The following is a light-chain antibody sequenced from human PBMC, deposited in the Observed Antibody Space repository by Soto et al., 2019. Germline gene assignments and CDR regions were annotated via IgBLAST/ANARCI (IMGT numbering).Light chain of an antibody. J-gene: IGLJ3*02. CDR2: DVT. V-gene: IGLV2-11*01. CDR1: SSDVGAYNW. Sequence: QSALTQPRSVSGSPGQSVTISCAGTSSDVGAYNWVSWYQQHPGKVPKLIIYDVTRRPSGVPDRFSGSKSGNTASLTISGLQADVEADYYCCSYAGSYTLMFGGGTKLTVL. CDR3: CSYAGSYTLM.